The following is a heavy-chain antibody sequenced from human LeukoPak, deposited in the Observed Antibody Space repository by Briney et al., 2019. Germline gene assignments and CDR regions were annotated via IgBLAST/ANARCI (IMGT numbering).Heavy chain of an antibody. V-gene: IGHV4-4*07. CDR3: AGGGIAVAGNRKYFQH. CDR2: IYTSGST. J-gene: IGHJ1*01. D-gene: IGHD6-19*01. Sequence: SETLSLTCTVSGGSISSYYWSWIRQPAGKGLEWIGRIYTSGSTNYNPSLKSRVTMSVDTSKNQFSLKLGSVTAADTAVYYCAGGGIAVAGNRKYFQHWGQGTLVTVSS. CDR1: GGSISSYY.